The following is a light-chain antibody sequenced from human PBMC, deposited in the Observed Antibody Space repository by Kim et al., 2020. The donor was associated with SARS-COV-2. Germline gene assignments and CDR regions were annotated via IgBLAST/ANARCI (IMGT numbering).Light chain of an antibody. J-gene: IGKJ4*01. Sequence: DIQMTQSPSAMSASVGDRVTITCRASQDINNYLAWFQQRPGKAPKSLIYAASRLQGGVPSRFSGSGSGTYFTLTISSLQPEDFATYYCQHYDTYPHTFGGGTKVDIK. CDR3: QHYDTYPHT. CDR2: AAS. V-gene: IGKV1-16*01. CDR1: QDINNY.